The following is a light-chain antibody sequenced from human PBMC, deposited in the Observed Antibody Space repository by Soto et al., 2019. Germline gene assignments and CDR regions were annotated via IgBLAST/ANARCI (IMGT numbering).Light chain of an antibody. J-gene: IGKJ1*01. CDR2: ATS. V-gene: IGKV3-20*01. CDR3: QQYFASSWT. Sequence: EIVLTQSPGTLSSSPGERATLSCRASQSIDNSYFAWYQHKPGQAPRLLIYATSSRATGIPERFGGSGSGTDFTLTINRLEPEYFAVYYCQQYFASSWTFGQGTKVDIK. CDR1: QSIDNSY.